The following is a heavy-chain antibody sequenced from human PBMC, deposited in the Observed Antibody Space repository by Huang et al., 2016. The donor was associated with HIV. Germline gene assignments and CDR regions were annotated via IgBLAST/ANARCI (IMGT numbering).Heavy chain of an antibody. CDR1: GFTFSDYY. J-gene: IGHJ4*02. CDR3: AGRNYFDSSGKIDY. CDR2: MSSSGGVT. Sequence: QGQLVESGGSLVKPGGSLRLSCAASGFTFSDYYMTWIRQGPGKGLGWSSYMSSSGGVTHYADSVRGRFTSARDNAENSLFRQMNGLRPADTAVYYCAGRNYFDSSGKIDYWGQGTLVTVSS. D-gene: IGHD3-22*01. V-gene: IGHV3-11*01.